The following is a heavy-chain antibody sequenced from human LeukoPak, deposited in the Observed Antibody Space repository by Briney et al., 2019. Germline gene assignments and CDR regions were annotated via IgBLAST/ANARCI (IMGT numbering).Heavy chain of an antibody. J-gene: IGHJ4*02. D-gene: IGHD4-23*01. CDR3: AKLVTHFDY. CDR2: ISGSGGNT. V-gene: IGHV3-23*01. CDR1: GFTFSSHA. Sequence: GGSLRLSCAASGFTFSSHAMSWVRQAPGKGLEWVSSISGSGGNTYYADSVKGRFTISRDNSKNTLYMQMNSLRTEDTAVYYCAKLVTHFDYWSQGTLVTVSS.